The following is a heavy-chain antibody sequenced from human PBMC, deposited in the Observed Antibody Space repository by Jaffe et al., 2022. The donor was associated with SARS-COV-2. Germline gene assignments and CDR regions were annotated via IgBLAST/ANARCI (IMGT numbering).Heavy chain of an antibody. J-gene: IGHJ4*02. CDR3: ATDAGGSPFDH. Sequence: QVQLVESGGGVVQPGRSLRLSCAASGFTFSAYGMHWVRQTPDKGLEWVAVIWSDGSTKKYAGSVKGRFSISKDNSRNTLYLQMDRLRAEDTAVYYCATDAGGSPFDHWGQGTLVTVSS. D-gene: IGHD1-26*01. V-gene: IGHV3-33*01. CDR1: GFTFSAYG. CDR2: IWSDGSTK.